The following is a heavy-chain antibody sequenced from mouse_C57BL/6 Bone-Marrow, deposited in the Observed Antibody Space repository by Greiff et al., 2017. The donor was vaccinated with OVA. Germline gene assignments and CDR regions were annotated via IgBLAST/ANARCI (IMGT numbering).Heavy chain of an antibody. J-gene: IGHJ3*01. CDR2: IDPEDGDT. CDR3: TTRWLLLGFAY. D-gene: IGHD2-3*01. CDR1: GFTITDYY. Sequence: EVKLQESGAELVRPGASVKLSCTASGFTITDYYMHWVKQRPEQGLEWIGRIDPEDGDTEYAPKFQGKATMTADTSSNTAYLQLSSLTSEDTAVYYCTTRWLLLGFAYWGQGTLVTVSA. V-gene: IGHV14-1*01.